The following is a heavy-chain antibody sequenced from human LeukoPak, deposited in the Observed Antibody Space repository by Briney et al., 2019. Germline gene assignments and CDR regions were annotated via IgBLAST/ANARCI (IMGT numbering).Heavy chain of an antibody. CDR2: MYSGGNT. V-gene: IGHV3-66*01. CDR1: AFTFSSYS. Sequence: GGSLRLSCAASAFTFSSYSMNWVRQAPGKGLEWVSVMYSGGNTYFADSVKGRFSMSRDNSKNTLYLQMNSLRAEDTAVYYCARSPLRELRTFFDLWGQGTLVTVSS. CDR3: ARSPLRELRTFFDL. J-gene: IGHJ4*02. D-gene: IGHD3-16*01.